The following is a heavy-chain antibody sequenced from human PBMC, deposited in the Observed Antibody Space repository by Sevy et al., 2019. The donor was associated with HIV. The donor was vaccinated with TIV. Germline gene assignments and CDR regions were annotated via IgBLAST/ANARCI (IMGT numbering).Heavy chain of an antibody. V-gene: IGHV4-59*01. D-gene: IGHD1-20*01. CDR1: GGSMNLYY. Sequence: SETLSLTCSVSGGSMNLYYWSWIRQPPGKGLEWIGFIYYSGSTNYNPSLKSRVTISVDTSENQFSLKLSSVTAADTAVYYCARVGFNWNDVDYWGQGTLLTVSS. J-gene: IGHJ4*02. CDR2: IYYSGST. CDR3: ARVGFNWNDVDY.